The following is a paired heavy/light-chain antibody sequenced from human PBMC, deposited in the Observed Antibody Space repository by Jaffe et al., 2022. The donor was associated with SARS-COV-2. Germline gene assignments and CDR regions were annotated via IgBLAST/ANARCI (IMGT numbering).Heavy chain of an antibody. CDR2: FSSRNDNT. D-gene: IGHD1-26*01. J-gene: IGHJ3*02. CDR3: AKDFAEDHSGSYYGAFDI. V-gene: IGHV3-23*01. Sequence: EVQLLESGGGLVQPGGSLRLSCAASGFTFSSYAMNWVRQAPGKGLEWVSTFSSRNDNTYYAESVKGRFTISRDNSKKTLYLQMNSLRAEDTAVYYCAKDFAEDHSGSYYGAFDIWGQGTMVTVSS. CDR1: GFTFSSYA.
Light chain of an antibody. Sequence: DIVMTQSPDSLAVSLGERATINCKSSQNVLYSSNNKNYLAWYQQKPGQPPKLLIYWASARESGVPDRFSGSGSGTDFSLTISSLQAEDVAVYYCQQYYVTPPTFGQGTTVEI. CDR3: QQYYVTPPT. J-gene: IGKJ1*01. CDR2: WAS. CDR1: QNVLYSSNNKNY. V-gene: IGKV4-1*01.